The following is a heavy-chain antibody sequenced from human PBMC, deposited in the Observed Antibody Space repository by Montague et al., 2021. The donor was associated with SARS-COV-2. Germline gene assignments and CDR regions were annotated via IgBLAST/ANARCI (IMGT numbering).Heavy chain of an antibody. J-gene: IGHJ1*01. Sequence: SLRLSCAASVFTFEDYAMHLVRQAPGKGLEWVSGISWDSGSIGYADSXXGRFSISRDNAKNSLYLQMNSLRAEDTALYYCAKAGTAAAGTTFSRYFQHWGQGTLVTVSS. CDR2: ISWDSGSI. V-gene: IGHV3-9*01. CDR1: VFTFEDYA. D-gene: IGHD6-13*01. CDR3: AKAGTAAAGTTFSRYFQH.